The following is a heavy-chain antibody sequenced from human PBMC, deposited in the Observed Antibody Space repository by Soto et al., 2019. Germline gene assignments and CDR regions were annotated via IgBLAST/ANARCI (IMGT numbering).Heavy chain of an antibody. Sequence: SLRLSCAASGFTVSSNYMSWVRQAPGKGLEWVSVIYSGGSTYYADSVRGRFTISRDNSKNTPYLQMKSLRAEDTAVYYCARDPPATRHGMDVWGQGTTVTVSS. CDR1: GFTVSSNY. CDR2: IYSGGST. CDR3: ARDPPATRHGMDV. J-gene: IGHJ6*02. V-gene: IGHV3-53*01.